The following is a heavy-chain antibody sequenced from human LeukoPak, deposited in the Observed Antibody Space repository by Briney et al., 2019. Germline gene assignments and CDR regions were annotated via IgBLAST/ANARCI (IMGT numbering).Heavy chain of an antibody. V-gene: IGHV4-34*01. Sequence: SETLSLTCAVYGGSFSGYYWSWIRQPPGQGLEWIGEINHSGSTNYNPSLKSRVTISVDTSKNQFSLKLSSVTAADTAVYYCARGQYSSGWYFPWGQGTLVTVSS. CDR1: GGSFSGYY. CDR2: INHSGST. CDR3: ARGQYSSGWYFP. J-gene: IGHJ5*02. D-gene: IGHD6-19*01.